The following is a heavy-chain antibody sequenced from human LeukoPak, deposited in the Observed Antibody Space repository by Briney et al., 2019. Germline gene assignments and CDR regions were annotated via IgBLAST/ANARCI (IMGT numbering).Heavy chain of an antibody. J-gene: IGHJ4*02. CDR1: GFTLSSYE. D-gene: IGHD5-18*01. V-gene: IGHV3-48*03. CDR3: ARGPNTAMVIGIFDY. CDR2: ISSSGSTI. Sequence: QAGGSLRLSCAASGFTLSSYEMNWVRQAPGKGLEWVSYISSSGSTIYYADSVKGRFTISRDNAKNSLYLQMNSLRAEDTAVYYCARGPNTAMVIGIFDYWGQGTLVTVSS.